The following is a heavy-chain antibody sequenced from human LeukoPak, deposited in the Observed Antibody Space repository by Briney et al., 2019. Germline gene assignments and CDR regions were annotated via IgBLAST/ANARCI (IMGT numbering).Heavy chain of an antibody. V-gene: IGHV3-23*01. CDR2: ITGSGDAT. J-gene: IGHJ5*01. Sequence: GGSLRLSCAASGFTFSSYAMSWVRQAPGKGLEWVSTITGSGDATYYADSVKGRFTVSSDTSKNTLYLQMNSLRAEDTAVYYCAKGTPFGSTHWFDSWRQGTLVTVSS. CDR3: AKGTPFGSTHWFDS. D-gene: IGHD3-16*01. CDR1: GFTFSSYA.